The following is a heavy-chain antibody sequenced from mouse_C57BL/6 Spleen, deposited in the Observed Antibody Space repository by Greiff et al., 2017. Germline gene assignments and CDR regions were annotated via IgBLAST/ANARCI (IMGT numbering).Heavy chain of an antibody. CDR3: ARYGYYGFED. J-gene: IGHJ2*01. D-gene: IGHD1-1*01. CDR1: GYSFTGYY. V-gene: IGHV1-42*01. Sequence: EVQLQQSGPELVKPGASVTLSCKASGYSFTGYYMNWVKQSPEKSLEWIGEINPSTGGTTYNQKFKAKATVTVDKSSSTTYMQLKTLTSEDAAVCYCARYGYYGFEDWGQGTTLTVAS. CDR2: INPSTGGT.